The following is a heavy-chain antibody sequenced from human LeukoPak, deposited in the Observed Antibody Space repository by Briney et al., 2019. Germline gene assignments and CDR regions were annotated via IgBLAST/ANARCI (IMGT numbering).Heavy chain of an antibody. D-gene: IGHD3-22*01. V-gene: IGHV3-23*01. CDR3: AKRGVVIRVILVGFHKEAYYFDS. CDR2: ISDSGGRT. J-gene: IGHJ4*02. CDR1: GITLSNYG. Sequence: GSLRLSCAVSGITLSNYGMSWVRQAPGKGLEWVAGISDSGGRTNYTDSVKGRFTISRDNSKNTLYLQMNSLRAEDTAVYFCAKRGVVIRVILVGFHKEAYYFDSWGQGALVTVSS.